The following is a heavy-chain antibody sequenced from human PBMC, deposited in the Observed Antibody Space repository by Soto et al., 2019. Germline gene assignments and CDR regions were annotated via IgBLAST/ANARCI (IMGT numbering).Heavy chain of an antibody. Sequence: EVQLVESGGGLVQPGGSLRLSCAASGFTFSSYWIQWVRQAPGKGLMWVSRINGDGSSTNYADSVKGRFTISRDNAKNKVYLQMNSLRAEDTAVYYCARVNDGSGSWGQGTLVTVSS. V-gene: IGHV3-74*01. CDR3: ARVNDGSGS. CDR1: GFTFSSYW. D-gene: IGHD3-10*01. CDR2: INGDGSST. J-gene: IGHJ4*02.